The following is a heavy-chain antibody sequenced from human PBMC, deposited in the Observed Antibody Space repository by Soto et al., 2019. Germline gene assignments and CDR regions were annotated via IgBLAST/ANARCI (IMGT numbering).Heavy chain of an antibody. CDR1: GGSISAYY. Sequence: QVQLQESGPGPVKPSETLSLTCTVSGGSISAYYLIWIRQSAAKGLEWIGRVYVSGSTNYNPSLESRVTMSVDASKSQFSLNLNSVTAADAAVYYCATALPDYGDYYFDSWGQGTLVTVSS. V-gene: IGHV4-4*07. CDR2: VYVSGST. CDR3: ATALPDYGDYYFDS. D-gene: IGHD4-17*01. J-gene: IGHJ4*02.